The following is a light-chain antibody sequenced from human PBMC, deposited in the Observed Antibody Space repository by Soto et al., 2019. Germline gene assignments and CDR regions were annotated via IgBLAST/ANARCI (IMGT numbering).Light chain of an antibody. CDR2: NNN. V-gene: IGLV1-44*01. CDR3: AAWDDSLNGYV. J-gene: IGLJ1*01. CDR1: SSNIGSNT. Sequence: QSVLTQPPSASVTPGQRVTISCSGSSSNIGSNTVNWYQQLPGTAPKLLIYNNNQRPSGVPDRFSGSKSGTSASLAISGLQSEDEADYYCAAWDDSLNGYVFGTGTKV.